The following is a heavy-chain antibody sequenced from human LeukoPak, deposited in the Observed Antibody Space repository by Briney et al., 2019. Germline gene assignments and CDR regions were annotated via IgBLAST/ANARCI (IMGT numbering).Heavy chain of an antibody. D-gene: IGHD2-21*01. CDR3: ARDIPDY. Sequence: QPGGSLRLSCAASGFTVSSNYMSWVRQAPGKGLEWVANIKGDGSKKYYVDSVKGRFTISRDNAKNSLYLQMNSLRAEDTAVYYCARDIPDYWGQGTLVTVSS. V-gene: IGHV3-7*01. J-gene: IGHJ4*02. CDR2: IKGDGSKK. CDR1: GFTVSSNY.